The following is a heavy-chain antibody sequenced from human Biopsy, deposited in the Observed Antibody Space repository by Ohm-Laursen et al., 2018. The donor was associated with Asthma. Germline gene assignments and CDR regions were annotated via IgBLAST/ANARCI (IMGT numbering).Heavy chain of an antibody. J-gene: IGHJ6*02. V-gene: IGHV4-34*01. CDR3: ARGSSSRLSQWELLVSGGKRAHSYYGMDV. Sequence: SETLSLTCAVYGGSFSSNYWSWIRQTPGKGLEWLGDPPHRGYPNYNPSLSSRLPLSVDTSKNQFSRRLTSVTAADTAVYYCARGSSSRLSQWELLVSGGKRAHSYYGMDVWGQGTTVTVSS. D-gene: IGHD1-26*01. CDR2: PPHRGYP. CDR1: GGSFSSNY.